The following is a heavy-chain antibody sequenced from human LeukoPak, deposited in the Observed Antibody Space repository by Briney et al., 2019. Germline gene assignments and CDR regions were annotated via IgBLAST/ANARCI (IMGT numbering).Heavy chain of an antibody. V-gene: IGHV3-7*03. D-gene: IGHD3-10*01. CDR3: ATSVPGFGELLDS. CDR2: KNDNGKEK. Sequence: GGSLRLSCTASGFTFRTYWVTWVRQAPGKGLEWVANKNDNGKEKYYVDSVKGRFSISRDNAKNSVYLQMNSLRVEDTAIYYCATSVPGFGELLDSWGRGALVTVSS. J-gene: IGHJ5*01. CDR1: GFTFRTYW.